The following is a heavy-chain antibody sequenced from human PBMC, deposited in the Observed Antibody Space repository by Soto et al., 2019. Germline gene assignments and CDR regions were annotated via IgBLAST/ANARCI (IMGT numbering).Heavy chain of an antibody. CDR2: IYSGGST. J-gene: IGHJ4*02. V-gene: IGHV3-66*01. Sequence: GGSLRLSCAASGFTVSSNYMSWVRQAPGKGLEWVSVIYSGGSTYYADSVKGRFTISRDNSKNTLYLQMNSLRAEDTAVYYCARECSGSYFDYWGQGTLVTVSS. CDR1: GFTVSSNY. D-gene: IGHD3-10*02. CDR3: ARECSGSYFDY.